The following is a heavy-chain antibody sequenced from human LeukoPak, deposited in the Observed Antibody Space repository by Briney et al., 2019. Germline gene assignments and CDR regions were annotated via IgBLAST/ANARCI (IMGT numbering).Heavy chain of an antibody. CDR2: IRYDGTNK. CDR1: GFTFSSYW. V-gene: IGHV3-30*02. Sequence: RGSLRLSCVASGFTFSSYWMSWGRQAPGKGVEWVAFIRYDGTNKYYAESVKGRFTISRENYKKTLYVQMNSLREEDTAVYYCAKGNYYDSSAYNWFDPWGQGTLVTVSS. D-gene: IGHD3-22*01. CDR3: AKGNYYDSSAYNWFDP. J-gene: IGHJ5*02.